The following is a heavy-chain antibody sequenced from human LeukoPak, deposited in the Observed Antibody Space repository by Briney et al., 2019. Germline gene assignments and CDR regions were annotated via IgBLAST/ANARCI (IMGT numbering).Heavy chain of an antibody. Sequence: PSETLSLTCTVSGGSISSYYWSWIRQPAGKGLEWIGRTYTSGSTNYNPSLKRRATMSVDTSKNQFSLKLSSVTAADTAVYYCARDRDYGGKGWFDPWGQGTLVTVSS. CDR2: TYTSGST. D-gene: IGHD4-23*01. J-gene: IGHJ5*02. V-gene: IGHV4-4*07. CDR3: ARDRDYGGKGWFDP. CDR1: GGSISSYY.